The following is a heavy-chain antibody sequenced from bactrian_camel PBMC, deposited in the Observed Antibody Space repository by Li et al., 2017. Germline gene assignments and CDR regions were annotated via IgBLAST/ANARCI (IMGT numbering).Heavy chain of an antibody. D-gene: IGHD3*01. CDR2: VRGDGTT. CDR1: GFNTADSP. Sequence: VQLVESGGGSVQAGGSLNLSCTTSGFNTADSPMAWYRQAPGKECELVSMVRGDGTTKYADSVNGRLTISRDNAKNTVFLDMNILRPEDTATYYCAADYRPRPRLPFGCPSALSNWGHGTQVTVS. V-gene: IGHV3S60*01. CDR3: AADYRPRPRLPFGCPSALSN. J-gene: IGHJ4*01.